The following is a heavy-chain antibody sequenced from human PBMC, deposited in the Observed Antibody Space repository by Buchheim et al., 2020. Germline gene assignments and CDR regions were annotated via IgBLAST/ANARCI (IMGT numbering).Heavy chain of an antibody. D-gene: IGHD3-16*01. J-gene: IGHJ4*02. CDR3: AKDGGGGLLDY. CDR1: GFTFSSYG. V-gene: IGHV3-30*18. CDR2: ISYDGSNK. Sequence: QVQLVESGGGVVQPGRSLRLSCAASGFTFSSYGMHWVRQAPGKGLEWVAVISYDGSNKYYADSVKGRFTISSDNSKNKLYLQMNSLRAEDTAVYYCAKDGGGGLLDYWGQGTL.